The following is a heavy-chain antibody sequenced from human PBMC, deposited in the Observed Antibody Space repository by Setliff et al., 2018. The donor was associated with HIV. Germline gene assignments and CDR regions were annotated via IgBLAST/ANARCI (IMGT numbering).Heavy chain of an antibody. D-gene: IGHD6-19*01. CDR3: IIAYSSGWLAPMGFDS. V-gene: IGHV4-39*07. J-gene: IGHJ4*02. CDR2: INHSGST. CDR1: GGSTSSSSYY. Sequence: SETLSLTCSVSGGSTSSSSYYWIWIRQPPGKGLEWIGEINHSGSTHYNPSLKSRFTISVDTSKNQFSLRLSSVTAADTAVYYCIIAYSSGWLAPMGFDSWGQGTLVTVSS.